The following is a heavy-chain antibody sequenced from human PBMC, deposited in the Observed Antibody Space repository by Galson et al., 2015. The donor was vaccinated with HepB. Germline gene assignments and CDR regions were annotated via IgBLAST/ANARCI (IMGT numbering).Heavy chain of an antibody. Sequence: SLRLSCAASGFTFDDYAMHWVRQAPGKGLEWVSGISWNSGSIGYADSVKGRFTISRDNAKNSLYLQMNSLRAEDTALYYCAKDMTGQWPGTGAFDIWGQGTMVTVSS. CDR1: GFTFDDYA. D-gene: IGHD6-19*01. J-gene: IGHJ3*02. CDR3: AKDMTGQWPGTGAFDI. V-gene: IGHV3-9*01. CDR2: ISWNSGSI.